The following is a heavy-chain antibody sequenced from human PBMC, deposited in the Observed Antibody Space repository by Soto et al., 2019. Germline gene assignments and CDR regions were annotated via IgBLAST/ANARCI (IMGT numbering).Heavy chain of an antibody. D-gene: IGHD5-12*01. J-gene: IGHJ4*02. CDR2: IYYSGIS. CDR1: GGSISSADYY. Sequence: QVLLQESGPRLVMPSQTLSLTCTVSGGSISSADYYWSWIRQPPGKGLEWIGYIYYSGISYYNPSLKRRITLSIDTSGYPFSVKMSSVTSADTAVDYGARAARDIIGQYYLYAGGKGTLVPFSS. CDR3: ARAARDIIGQYYLYA. V-gene: IGHV4-30-4*01.